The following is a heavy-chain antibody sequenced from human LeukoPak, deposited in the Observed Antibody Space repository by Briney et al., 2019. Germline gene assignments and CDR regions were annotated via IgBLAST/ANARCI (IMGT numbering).Heavy chain of an antibody. J-gene: IGHJ4*02. Sequence: PGGSLRLSCAASWFTVSSNYMTWVRQVSGKGLEWVSFIYSGGTTYYADSVKGRFTISRDSSRNTVYLQMNSLRAEDTAVYYCARGSGSLDYWGQGTLVTVSS. CDR2: IYSGGTT. CDR1: WFTVSSNY. V-gene: IGHV3-53*01. D-gene: IGHD6-19*01. CDR3: ARGSGSLDY.